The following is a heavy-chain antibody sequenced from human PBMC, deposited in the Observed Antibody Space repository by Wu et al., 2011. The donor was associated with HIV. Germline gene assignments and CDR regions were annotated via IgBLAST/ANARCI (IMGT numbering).Heavy chain of an antibody. J-gene: IGHJ4*02. CDR2: INPNSVA. D-gene: IGHD6-19*01. Sequence: SVKVSCKASGYTFTGYYMHWVRQAPGQGLEWMGWINPNSVAQLCTEVSGQVTMTRDTSISTAYMELSRLRSDDTAVYYCARDRARSSGWYYFDYWGQGTLVTVSS. V-gene: IGHV1-2*02. CDR3: ARDRARSSGWYYFDY. CDR1: GYTFTGYY.